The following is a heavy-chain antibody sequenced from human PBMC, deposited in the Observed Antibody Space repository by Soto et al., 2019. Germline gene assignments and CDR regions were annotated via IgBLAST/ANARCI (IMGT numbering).Heavy chain of an antibody. CDR2: IWYDGSNK. J-gene: IGHJ4*02. CDR3: AREKGTSAFYY. V-gene: IGHV3-33*01. D-gene: IGHD2-2*01. CDR1: GFTFSSYG. Sequence: PGGSLRLSCAASGFTFSSYGMHWVRQAPGKGLEWVAVIWYDGSNKYYADSVKGRFTISRDNSKNTLYLQMNSLRAEDTAVYYCAREKGTSAFYYWGQGTLVTVSS.